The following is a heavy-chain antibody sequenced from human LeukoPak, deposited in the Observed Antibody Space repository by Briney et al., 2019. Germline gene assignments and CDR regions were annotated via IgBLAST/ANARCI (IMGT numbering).Heavy chain of an antibody. J-gene: IGHJ4*02. CDR2: ISGSGNGGSI. CDR1: GFVFSIYT. D-gene: IGHD3-16*01. V-gene: IGHV3-64D*06. Sequence: GGPLRLSCSASGFVFSIYTMYWVRQAPGKGPEYVSTISGSGNGGSIYYADSVKGRFTISRDDSKSILYLQMNGLRSEDTAVYYCVKDFGRVRGTPDSWGQGTLVTVSS. CDR3: VKDFGRVRGTPDS.